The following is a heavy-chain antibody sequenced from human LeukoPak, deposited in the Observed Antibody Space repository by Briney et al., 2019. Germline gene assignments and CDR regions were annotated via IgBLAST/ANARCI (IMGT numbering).Heavy chain of an antibody. V-gene: IGHV3-53*01. D-gene: IGHD3-10*01. Sequence: GGSLRLSCAASGFTVSSNYMSWVRQAPGKGLEWVSVIYSGGSTYYADSVKGRFTISRDNSKNMLYLQMNSLRAEDTAVYYCVREENLLQTMVRGQGDFDYWGQGTLVTVSS. CDR3: VREENLLQTMVRGQGDFDY. CDR2: IYSGGST. CDR1: GFTVSSNY. J-gene: IGHJ4*02.